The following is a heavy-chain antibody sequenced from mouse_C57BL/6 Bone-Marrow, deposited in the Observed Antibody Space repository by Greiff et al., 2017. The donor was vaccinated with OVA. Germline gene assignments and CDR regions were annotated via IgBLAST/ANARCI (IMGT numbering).Heavy chain of an antibody. Sequence: EVQGVESGGDLVKPGGSLKLSCAASGFTFSSYGMSWVRQTPDKRLEWVATISSGGSYTYYPDSVKGRFTISRDNAKNTLYLQMSSLKSEDTAMYYCARQRYDSTGDYWGQGTTLTVSS. D-gene: IGHD2-4*01. CDR2: ISSGGSYT. V-gene: IGHV5-6*01. J-gene: IGHJ2*01. CDR3: ARQRYDSTGDY. CDR1: GFTFSSYG.